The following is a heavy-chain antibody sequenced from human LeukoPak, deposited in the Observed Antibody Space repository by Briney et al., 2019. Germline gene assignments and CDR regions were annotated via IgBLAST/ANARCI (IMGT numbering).Heavy chain of an antibody. V-gene: IGHV3-30*03. D-gene: IGHD3-10*01. Sequence: GGSLRLSCAASGFTFSSYSMNWVRQAPGKGLEWVAVISYDGSNKYYADSVKGRFTISRDNSKNTLYLQMNSLRAEDTAVYYCATVRHGGFGELFPFDYWGQGTLVTVSS. CDR2: ISYDGSNK. CDR3: ATVRHGGFGELFPFDY. CDR1: GFTFSSYS. J-gene: IGHJ4*02.